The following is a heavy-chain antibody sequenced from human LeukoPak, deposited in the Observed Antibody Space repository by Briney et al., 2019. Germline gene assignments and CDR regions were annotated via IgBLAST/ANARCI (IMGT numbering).Heavy chain of an antibody. J-gene: IGHJ6*03. Sequence: PGGSLRLSCAASGFTFSSYAMSWVRQAPGKGLEWVSAISGSGGSTYYADSVKGRFTISKDNSKNTLYLQMNSLRAEDTAVYYCAKVAEDIVVVPAARYMDVWGKGTTVTVSS. CDR1: GFTFSSYA. V-gene: IGHV3-23*01. D-gene: IGHD2-2*01. CDR2: ISGSGGST. CDR3: AKVAEDIVVVPAARYMDV.